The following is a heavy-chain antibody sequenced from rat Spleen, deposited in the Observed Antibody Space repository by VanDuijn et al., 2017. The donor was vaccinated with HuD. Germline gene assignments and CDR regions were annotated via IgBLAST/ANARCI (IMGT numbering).Heavy chain of an antibody. CDR2: ISYDGTAT. Sequence: EVQLVESGGGAVQPGRSMKLSCAASGLSFSNYDMAWVRQAPTKGLEWVASISYDGTATYYRDSVKGRFTLSRDNAKSTLYLQMDSLRSEDAATYYCTTVTYWGQGTLVTVSS. V-gene: IGHV5-20*01. CDR3: TTVTY. CDR1: GLSFSNYD. J-gene: IGHJ3*01.